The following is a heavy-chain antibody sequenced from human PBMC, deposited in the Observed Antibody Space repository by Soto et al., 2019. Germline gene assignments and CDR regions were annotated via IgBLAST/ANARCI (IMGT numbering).Heavy chain of an antibody. CDR1: GFTFSSYA. V-gene: IGHV3-23*01. Sequence: PGGSLRLSCAASGFTFSSYAMSWVRQAPGKGLKWVSAISGSGGSTYYADSVKGRFTISRDNSKNTLYLQMNSLRAEDTAVYYCAKDPLIGELLYYFDYWGQGTLVTVSS. CDR2: ISGSGGST. J-gene: IGHJ4*02. CDR3: AKDPLIGELLYYFDY. D-gene: IGHD3-10*01.